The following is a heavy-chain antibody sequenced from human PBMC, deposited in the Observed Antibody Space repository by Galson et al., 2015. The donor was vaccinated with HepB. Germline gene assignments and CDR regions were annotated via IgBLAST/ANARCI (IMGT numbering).Heavy chain of an antibody. Sequence: LRLSCAASGFISSYYWSWIRQPAGRGLEWIGRVYKSGSTYYNPSLKSRVTLSIDTSKNHFSLTLTSVTAADTAVYYCARVFGGNALDFWGQGILVTVSS. CDR3: ARVFGGNALDF. D-gene: IGHD4-23*01. J-gene: IGHJ4*02. V-gene: IGHV4-4*07. CDR2: VYKSGST. CDR1: GFISSYY.